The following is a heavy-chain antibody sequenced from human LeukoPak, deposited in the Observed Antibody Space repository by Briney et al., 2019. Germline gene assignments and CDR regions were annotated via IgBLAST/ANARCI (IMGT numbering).Heavy chain of an antibody. CDR3: AKQRRSSWYSPFDY. J-gene: IGHJ4*02. D-gene: IGHD6-13*01. V-gene: IGHV3-30*18. Sequence: GGSLRLSCAASGFTFSSYGMHWVRQAPGKGLEWVAVISYDGSNKYYADSVKGRFTISRDNSKNTLYLQMNSLRAEDTAVYCCAKQRRSSWYSPFDYWGQGTLVTVSS. CDR1: GFTFSSYG. CDR2: ISYDGSNK.